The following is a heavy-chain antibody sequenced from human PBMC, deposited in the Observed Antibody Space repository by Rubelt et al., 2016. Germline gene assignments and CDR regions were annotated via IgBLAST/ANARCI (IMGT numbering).Heavy chain of an antibody. CDR3: ARVVVGATSYFDY. D-gene: IGHD1-26*01. CDR2: IIPIFGTA. Sequence: QVQLVQSGAEVKKPGASVKVSCKASGGTFSSYAISWVRQAPGQGLEWMGGIIPIFGTANYANMFQGSFTITADESTGTAYMELSSLRSEYTAVYYCARVVVGATSYFDYWGQGTLVTVSS. J-gene: IGHJ4*02. CDR1: GGTFSSYA. V-gene: IGHV1-69*13.